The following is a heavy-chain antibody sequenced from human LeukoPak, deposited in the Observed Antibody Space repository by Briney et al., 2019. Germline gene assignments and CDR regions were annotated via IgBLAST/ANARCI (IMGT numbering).Heavy chain of an antibody. CDR3: ARAHIQDYTIVGLVDH. J-gene: IGHJ5*02. CDR1: RFTFSDYS. CDR2: ISSRSTYA. V-gene: IGHV3-21*01. D-gene: IGHD1-26*01. Sequence: GGSLRLSCAASRFTFSDYSMNWVRQTPGQGLEWVSSISSRSTYAYYADSVRGRFTVSRDSAKNSLFLQMDNLRVEDTAIYYCARAHIQDYTIVGLVDHWGQGTLVTVSS.